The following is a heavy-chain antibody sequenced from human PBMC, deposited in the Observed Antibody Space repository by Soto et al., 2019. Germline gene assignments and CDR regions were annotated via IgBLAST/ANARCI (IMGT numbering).Heavy chain of an antibody. CDR3: ARENVTSGYPD. D-gene: IGHD3-22*01. CDR1: GYTFTRYD. V-gene: IGHV1-8*01. CDR2: MNPNSGNP. J-gene: IGHJ4*02. Sequence: QVQLVQSGAEVKKPGASVKVSCKASGYTFTRYDINWVRQATGQGLEWMGWMNPNSGNPAYAQKFQGRITMNRNTSISTAYMDLSSLRSVDTAVYYCARENVTSGYPDLGPGTLVTVSS.